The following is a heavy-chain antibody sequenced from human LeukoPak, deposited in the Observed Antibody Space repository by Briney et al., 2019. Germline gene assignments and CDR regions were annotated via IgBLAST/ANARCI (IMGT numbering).Heavy chain of an antibody. CDR3: ARAARIAAAGYYDSSGYYYFDY. J-gene: IGHJ4*02. D-gene: IGHD3-22*01. CDR1: GFTFSSYW. Sequence: GGSLRLSCAASGFTFSSYWMNWVRQAPGKGLEWVANIKQDGSEKYYVDSVKGRFTISRDNAKNSLYLQMNSLRAEDTAVYYCARAARIAAAGYYDSSGYYYFDYWGQGTLVTVSS. V-gene: IGHV3-7*01. CDR2: IKQDGSEK.